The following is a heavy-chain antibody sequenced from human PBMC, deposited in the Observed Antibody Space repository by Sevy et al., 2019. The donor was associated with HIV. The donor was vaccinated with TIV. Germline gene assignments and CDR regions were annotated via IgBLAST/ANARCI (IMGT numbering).Heavy chain of an antibody. CDR3: AKDGGSGSDPSAEYFHH. CDR2: ISWNSAFI. CDR1: GFSFDDYA. V-gene: IGHV3-9*01. Sequence: GGSLRLSCAASGFSFDDYAMHWVRQAPGKGLEWVSGISWNSAFIGYADSVKGRYTISRDNAKNSLYLQINGLKPEDTAFYYCAKDGGSGSDPSAEYFHHWGQGTLVTVSS. D-gene: IGHD1-26*01. J-gene: IGHJ1*01.